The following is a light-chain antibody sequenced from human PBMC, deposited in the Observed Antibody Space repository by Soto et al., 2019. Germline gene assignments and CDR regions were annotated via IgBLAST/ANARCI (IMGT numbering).Light chain of an antibody. V-gene: IGKV3-20*01. CDR3: QQDGSLWT. Sequence: ELVLTQSPGTLSLSPGERATLSCRASQSVSSSYLAWYQQKPGQAHRLLIYGASSRATCIPDRFSGSGSGAAFTLTISRLEPEDFARYYGQQDGSLWTFGQGTKVEIK. CDR2: GAS. J-gene: IGKJ1*01. CDR1: QSVSSSY.